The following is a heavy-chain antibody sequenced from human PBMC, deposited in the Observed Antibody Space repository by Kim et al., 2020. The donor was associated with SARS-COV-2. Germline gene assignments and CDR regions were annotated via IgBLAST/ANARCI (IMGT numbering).Heavy chain of an antibody. Sequence: GGSLRLSCAASGFTFRSRWMHWVRQVPGEGLVWVARINSDGESISYAGSVRGRFTVSRDNYKNMVFLEMNSLRAEDTALYYCARGLLNYYEWYFDLWGRGTLVTVSS. D-gene: IGHD3-22*01. V-gene: IGHV3-74*01. CDR2: INSDGESI. CDR1: GFTFRSRW. CDR3: ARGLLNYYEWYFDL. J-gene: IGHJ2*01.